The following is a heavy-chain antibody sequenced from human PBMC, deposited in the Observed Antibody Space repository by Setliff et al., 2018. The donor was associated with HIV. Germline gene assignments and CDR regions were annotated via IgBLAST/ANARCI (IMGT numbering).Heavy chain of an antibody. CDR1: GGTFNINA. CDR2: IIPLFGTA. J-gene: IGHJ6*03. CDR3: SKVSEHRTSSGSFYYYMDV. D-gene: IGHD6-6*01. Sequence: GASVKVSCKASGGTFNINAVTWVRQAPGQGLEWVGAIIPLFGTANYAQKFQGRVTITADDSTSTVYMEVRSLRSADTAVYYCSKVSEHRTSSGSFYYYMDVWG. V-gene: IGHV1-69*13.